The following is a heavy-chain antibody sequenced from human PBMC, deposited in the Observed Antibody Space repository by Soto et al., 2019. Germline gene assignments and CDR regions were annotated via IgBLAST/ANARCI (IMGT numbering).Heavy chain of an antibody. CDR1: GGSISSGSYY. CDR2: ICSTDST. CDR3: ARSDSSGKTRYYFDH. J-gene: IGHJ4*02. D-gene: IGHD3-22*01. V-gene: IGHV4-31*03. Sequence: QVQLQESGPGLLKPSQTLSLTCTVSGGSISSGSYYWSWIRQHPGKGLEGIGYICSTDSTNYNPSLNIRLSISVYMSASQFSLNLSSVTVAYTAVYYCARSDSSGKTRYYFDHWGQGTMVTVSS.